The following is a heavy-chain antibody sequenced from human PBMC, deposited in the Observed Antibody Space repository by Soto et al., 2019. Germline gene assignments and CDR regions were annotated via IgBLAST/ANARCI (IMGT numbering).Heavy chain of an antibody. CDR1: GGSFSDYA. D-gene: IGHD1-26*01. V-gene: IGHV1-69*11. CDR2: IVPMLRTP. J-gene: IGHJ4*02. CDR3: ARGLGGSYFTFDY. Sequence: QVQLVQSGAEVMKPGSSVKVSCKASGGSFSDYAINWVRQAPGPGLEWMGGIVPMLRTPNYARRFQGRVTFTADVSTSTVSMKVTSLTSDDTAVYYGARGLGGSYFTFDYWGQGTLVTVSS.